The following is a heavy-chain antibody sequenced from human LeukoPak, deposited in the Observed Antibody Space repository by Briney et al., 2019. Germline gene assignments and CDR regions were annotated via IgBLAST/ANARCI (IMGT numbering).Heavy chain of an antibody. J-gene: IGHJ4*02. V-gene: IGHV4-61*02. CDR3: ARDPLDFFDY. CDR1: GGSISSGSYY. CDR2: IYTSGNT. Sequence: SQTLSLTCTVSGGSISSGSYYWSWIRPPAGKELEWIGRIYTSGNTNYNPSLKSQVTISVDTSKNQFSLKLSSVTAADTAVYYCARDPLDFFDYWGQGTLVTVSS.